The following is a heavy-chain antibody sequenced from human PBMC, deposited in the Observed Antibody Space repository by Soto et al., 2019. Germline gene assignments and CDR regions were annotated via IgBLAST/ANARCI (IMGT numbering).Heavy chain of an antibody. CDR3: ARVRVGCSGGSCYPSYYYYYGMDV. Sequence: GGSLRLSCAASGFTFSSYSMNWVRQAPGKGLEWVSSISSSSSYIYYADSVKGRFTISRDNAKNSLYLQMNSLRAEDTAVYYCARVRVGCSGGSCYPSYYYYYGMDVWGQGTTVTVSS. CDR2: ISSSSSYI. J-gene: IGHJ6*02. V-gene: IGHV3-21*01. CDR1: GFTFSSYS. D-gene: IGHD2-15*01.